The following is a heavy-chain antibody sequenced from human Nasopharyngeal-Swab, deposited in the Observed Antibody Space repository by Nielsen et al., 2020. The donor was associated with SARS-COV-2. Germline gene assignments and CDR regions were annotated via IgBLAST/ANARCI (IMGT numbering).Heavy chain of an antibody. V-gene: IGHV3-7*03. CDR3: ATRSASWTRGDY. CDR2: IKQDGSEQ. Sequence: GGSLRLSCAASGFTFNSYWMRWARQAPGKGLEWVANIKQDGSEQYYVDSVKGRFTVSRDNAKNSLYLQMNSLRAEDTAVYYCATRSASWTRGDYWGQGTLVTVSS. D-gene: IGHD2-2*01. CDR1: GFTFNSYW. J-gene: IGHJ4*02.